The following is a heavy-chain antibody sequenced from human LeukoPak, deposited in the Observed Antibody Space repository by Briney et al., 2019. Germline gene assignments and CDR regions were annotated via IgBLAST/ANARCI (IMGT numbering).Heavy chain of an antibody. V-gene: IGHV1-2*02. J-gene: IGHJ4*02. CDR3: AREGAGYSSGWYLS. D-gene: IGHD6-19*01. CDR1: GYTFTGYY. CDR2: INPNSGGT. Sequence: GASVKVSCKASGYTFTGYYMHWVRQAPGQGLEWMGWINPNSGGTNYAQKFQGRVTMTRDTSISTVYMELSRLRSDDTAVYYCAREGAGYSSGWYLSWGQGTLVTVSS.